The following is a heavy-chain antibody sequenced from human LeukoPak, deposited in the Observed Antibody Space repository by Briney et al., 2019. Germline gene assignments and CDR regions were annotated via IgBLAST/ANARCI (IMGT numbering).Heavy chain of an antibody. CDR3: ARGPSGYHNT. V-gene: IGHV3-23*01. CDR2: ISGTGGST. Sequence: GGSLRLSCAASGLIFSNYVMSWVRQAPEKGLEWVSTISGTGGSTYYVDSVKGRFTISRDNSKNTLYLQMNSLRAEDTAVYYCARGPSGYHNTGGQGTLVTVSS. J-gene: IGHJ4*02. D-gene: IGHD5-12*01. CDR1: GLIFSNYV.